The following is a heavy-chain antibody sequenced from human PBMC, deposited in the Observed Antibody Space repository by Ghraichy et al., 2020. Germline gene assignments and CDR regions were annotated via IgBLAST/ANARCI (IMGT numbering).Heavy chain of an antibody. CDR3: ARVGKLLYLPVDS. V-gene: IGHV4-61*03. J-gene: IGHJ5*01. CDR1: GASVNSDTSY. CDR2: IYYTGDT. D-gene: IGHD3-10*01. Sequence: EPLSLTCTVSGASVNSDTSYWIWVRQPPGKGLEWIGYIYYTGDTNYNPSLKSRVTMSLDTSQNHFSLRLNSVTAADTAVYYCARVGKLLYLPVDSWGHGTLVTVSS.